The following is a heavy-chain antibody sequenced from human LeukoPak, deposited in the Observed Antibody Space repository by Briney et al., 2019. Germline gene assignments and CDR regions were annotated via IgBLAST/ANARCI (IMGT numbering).Heavy chain of an antibody. CDR3: ARAGDMTTVTTDAFDI. CDR2: ISSSSSYI. D-gene: IGHD4-17*01. V-gene: IGHV3-21*01. Sequence: GGSLRLSCAASGFTFSSYSMNWVRQAPGKGLEWVSSISSSSSYIYYADSVKGRFTISRDNAKNSLYLQMNSLRAEDTAVYYCARAGDMTTVTTDAFDIWGQGTMVTVPS. J-gene: IGHJ3*02. CDR1: GFTFSSYS.